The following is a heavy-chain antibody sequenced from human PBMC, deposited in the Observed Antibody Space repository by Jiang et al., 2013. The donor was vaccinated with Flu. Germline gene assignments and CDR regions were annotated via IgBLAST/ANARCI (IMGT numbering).Heavy chain of an antibody. D-gene: IGHD2-15*01. CDR3: ARDAVVATATAWFDP. CDR2: INPTGGAA. Sequence: INPTGGAADYAQKFQGRVTMTSDTSTSTVYMELGNLRSDDTAVYYCARDAVVATATAWFDPWGQGTLVTVSS. J-gene: IGHJ5*02. V-gene: IGHV1-46*01.